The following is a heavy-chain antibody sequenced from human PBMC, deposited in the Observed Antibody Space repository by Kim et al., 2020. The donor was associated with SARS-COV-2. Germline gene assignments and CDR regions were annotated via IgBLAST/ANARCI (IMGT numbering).Heavy chain of an antibody. CDR3: ARAEGWLQWSFDY. J-gene: IGHJ4*02. D-gene: IGHD5-12*01. V-gene: IGHV3-30-3*01. CDR2: ISYDGSNK. Sequence: GGSLRLSCAASGFTFSSYAMHWVRQAPGKGLEWVAVISYDGSNKYYADSVKGRFTISRDNSKNTLYLQMNSLRAEDTAVYYCARAEGWLQWSFDYWGQGT. CDR1: GFTFSSYA.